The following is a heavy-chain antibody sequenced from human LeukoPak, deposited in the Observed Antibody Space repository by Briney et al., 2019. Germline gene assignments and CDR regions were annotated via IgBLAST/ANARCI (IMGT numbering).Heavy chain of an antibody. J-gene: IGHJ4*02. CDR3: ARASYSGSYLVEY. CDR1: GYTFTGYY. Sequence: ASVKVSCQSSGYTFTGYYMHWVRQAPGQGLEWMGWINPNSGGTNYAQKFQGRVTMTRDTSISTAYMELSRLRSDDTAVCYCARASYSGSYLVEYWGQGTLVTVSS. V-gene: IGHV1-2*02. D-gene: IGHD1-26*01. CDR2: INPNSGGT.